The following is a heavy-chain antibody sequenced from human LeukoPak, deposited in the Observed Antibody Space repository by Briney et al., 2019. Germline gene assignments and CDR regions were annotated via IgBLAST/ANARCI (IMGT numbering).Heavy chain of an antibody. J-gene: IGHJ5*02. V-gene: IGHV4-4*07. CDR3: ARGPHDYGDMIWNWFDP. CDR1: GYSISSGYF. Sequence: PSETLSLTCTVSGYSISSGYFWGWIRQPAGKGLEWIGRIYTSGSTNYNPSLKSRVTMSVDTSKNQFSLKLSSVTAADTAVYYCARGPHDYGDMIWNWFDPWGQGTLVTVSS. D-gene: IGHD4-17*01. CDR2: IYTSGST.